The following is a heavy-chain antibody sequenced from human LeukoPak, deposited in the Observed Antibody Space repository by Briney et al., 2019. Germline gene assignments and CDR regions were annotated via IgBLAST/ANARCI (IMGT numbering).Heavy chain of an antibody. J-gene: IGHJ4*02. Sequence: GASVTVSCKASGYTFTSYDINWVRQATGQGLERMVWMNPNRCNTGYAQKSQGRVTMTRNTSISTAYMELSSLRSEDTAVYCCARYPPPPDYWGQGTLVTVSS. CDR2: MNPNRCNT. CDR1: GYTFTSYD. CDR3: ARYPPPPDY. V-gene: IGHV1-8*01.